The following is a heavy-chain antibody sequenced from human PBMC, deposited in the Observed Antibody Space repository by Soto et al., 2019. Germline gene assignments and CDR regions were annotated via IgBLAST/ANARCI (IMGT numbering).Heavy chain of an antibody. Sequence: QVHLVESGGGVVQPGRSLRLSCAASGFTFSSFDMHWVRQAPGKGLEWVTFISFDGSSENYADSVKGRFTISRDQTKNTLYLQLNSLIPEDTALYYCAKSHDSGSHWLGYWGQGTLVTVSS. V-gene: IGHV3-30*18. CDR1: GFTFSSFD. J-gene: IGHJ4*02. CDR3: AKSHDSGSHWLGY. CDR2: ISFDGSSE. D-gene: IGHD6-19*01.